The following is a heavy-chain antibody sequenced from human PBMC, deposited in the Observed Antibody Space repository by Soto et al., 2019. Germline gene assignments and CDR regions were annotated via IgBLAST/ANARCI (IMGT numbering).Heavy chain of an antibody. J-gene: IGHJ4*02. D-gene: IGHD1-1*01. CDR1: GYTFTSYD. CDR3: ARGPTWGGNVDY. Sequence: QVQLVQSGAEVKKPGASVKVSCKASGYTFTSYDINWVRQATGQGLEWMGWMNPNSGNTGYAQKFQGRVTMTRNTSMSTGYMELSSRGSEDAAVYYCARGPTWGGNVDYWGQGTLVTVSS. V-gene: IGHV1-8*01. CDR2: MNPNSGNT.